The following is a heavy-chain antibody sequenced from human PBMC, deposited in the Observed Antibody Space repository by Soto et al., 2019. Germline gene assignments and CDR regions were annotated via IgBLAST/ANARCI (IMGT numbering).Heavy chain of an antibody. CDR3: ASGGSSLNFDS. Sequence: EVQLVESGGGLVQPGGSLRLSCAASGFTFRSYWMQWVRQAPGKGLVWVSWINSDGSSTSYADSVKGRFTISRGNAKNTLYLQMNSLRAEDTAVYYCASGGSSLNFDSWGQGTLVTVSS. D-gene: IGHD6-6*01. J-gene: IGHJ4*02. CDR2: INSDGSST. CDR1: GFTFRSYW. V-gene: IGHV3-74*01.